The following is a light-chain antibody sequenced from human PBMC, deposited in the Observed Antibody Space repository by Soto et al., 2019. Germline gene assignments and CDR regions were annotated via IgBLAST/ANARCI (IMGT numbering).Light chain of an antibody. V-gene: IGKV1-5*03. CDR1: QSISSW. CDR3: QHYNSYSEA. CDR2: KAS. J-gene: IGKJ1*01. Sequence: DIQMTQSPSTLSASVGDRVTITSRASQSISSWLAWYQQKPGKAPKLLIYKASTLKSGVPSRFSGSGSGTEFTLTISSLQPDDFATYYCQHYNSYSEAFGQGTKVDNK.